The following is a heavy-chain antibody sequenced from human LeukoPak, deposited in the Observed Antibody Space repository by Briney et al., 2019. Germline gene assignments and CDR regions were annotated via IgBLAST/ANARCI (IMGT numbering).Heavy chain of an antibody. CDR3: ARDKVVPAAIDFGY. CDR1: GFTFSSYS. J-gene: IGHJ4*02. Sequence: GGSLRLSCAASGFTFSSYSMNWVRQAPGKGLEWVSSISSSSSYIYYADSVKGRFTISRDNAKNSLYLQMNSLRAEDTAVYYCARDKVVPAAIDFGYWGQGTLVTVSS. V-gene: IGHV3-21*01. D-gene: IGHD2-2*01. CDR2: ISSSSSYI.